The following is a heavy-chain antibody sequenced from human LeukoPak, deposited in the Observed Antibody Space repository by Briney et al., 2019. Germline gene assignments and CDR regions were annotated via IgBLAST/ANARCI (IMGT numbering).Heavy chain of an antibody. J-gene: IGHJ4*02. CDR2: IYTSGST. Sequence: SQTLSLTCTVSGGSISSGSYYWSWIRQPAGKGLEWIGRIYTSGSTNYNPSLKSRVTISIDTSKNQFSLKLSSVTAADTAVYYCAGVSGQPWGQGTLVTVSS. CDR1: GGSISSGSYY. CDR3: AGVSGQP. V-gene: IGHV4-61*02.